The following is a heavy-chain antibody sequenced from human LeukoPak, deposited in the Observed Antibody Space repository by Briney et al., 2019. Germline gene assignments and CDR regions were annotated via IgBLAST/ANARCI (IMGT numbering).Heavy chain of an antibody. D-gene: IGHD6-13*01. V-gene: IGHV3-30*02. Sequence: GGSLRLSCAASGFTFSSYGMHWVRQAPGKGLEWVAFIRYDGSNKYYADSVKGRFTISRDNSKNTLYLQMNSLRAEDTAVYYCAKDRRIAAAQYYFDYWGQGTLVTVSS. CDR1: GFTFSSYG. CDR3: AKDRRIAAAQYYFDY. J-gene: IGHJ4*02. CDR2: IRYDGSNK.